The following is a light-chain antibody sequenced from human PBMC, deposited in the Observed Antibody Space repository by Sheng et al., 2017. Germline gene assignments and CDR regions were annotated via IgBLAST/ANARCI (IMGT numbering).Light chain of an antibody. CDR1: QSVSSN. Sequence: EIVMTQSPATLSVSPGERATLSCRASQSVSSNLAWYQQKPGQAPRLLIYGASTRATGIPARFSGSGSGTEFTLTISSLQSEDLSVYYCQQYNNWPLYTFGPGDQAGDQT. J-gene: IGKJ2*01. V-gene: IGKV3-15*01. CDR3: QQYNNWPLYT. CDR2: GAS.